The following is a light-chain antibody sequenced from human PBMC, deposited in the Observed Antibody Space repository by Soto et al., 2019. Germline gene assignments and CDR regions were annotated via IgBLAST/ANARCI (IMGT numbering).Light chain of an antibody. J-gene: IGLJ3*02. V-gene: IGLV1-47*01. CDR1: GSNIGSNY. CDR3: AAWDADMNGWV. CDR2: KKN. Sequence: QSVLTQPPSTSGTPGQRVTISCSGSGSNIGSNYVYWYRQFPGTYPKLLIYKKNERPSGVPARCSASKSGSTASLAISWRLSEDEAAYYCAAWDADMNGWVFGGGTKVTVL.